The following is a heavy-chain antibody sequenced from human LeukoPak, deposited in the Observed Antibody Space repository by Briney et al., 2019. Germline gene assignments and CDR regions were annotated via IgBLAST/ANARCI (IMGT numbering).Heavy chain of an antibody. J-gene: IGHJ4*02. D-gene: IGHD3-9*01. CDR2: INHYGST. CDR3: ASGLRYFDLYY. Sequence: SETLSLTCAVYGESLSNYYWSWIRQPPGKGLEWIGEINHYGSTNYNPSLKSRITISVDTSKNQFSLKLSSVTAADTAVYYCASGLRYFDLYYWGQGTLVTVSS. V-gene: IGHV4-34*01. CDR1: GESLSNYY.